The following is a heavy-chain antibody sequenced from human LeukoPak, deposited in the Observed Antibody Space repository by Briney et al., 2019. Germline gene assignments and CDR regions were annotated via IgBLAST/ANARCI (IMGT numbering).Heavy chain of an antibody. CDR1: GGSISSYY. Sequence: PSETLSLTCTVSGGSISSYYWSWIRQPPGKGLEWIGNVYYSGSTNYNPSLKSRVTISVDTSKNQFSLKLSSVTAADTAVYYCARLTKDDSGSYRFGKKKRGYMDVWGKGTTVTISS. CDR3: ARLTKDDSGSYRFGKKKRGYMDV. V-gene: IGHV4-59*12. J-gene: IGHJ6*03. CDR2: VYYSGST. D-gene: IGHD3-10*01.